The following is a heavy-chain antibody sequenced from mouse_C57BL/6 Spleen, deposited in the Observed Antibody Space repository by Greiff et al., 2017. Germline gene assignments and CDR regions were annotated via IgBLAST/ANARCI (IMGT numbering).Heavy chain of an antibody. J-gene: IGHJ4*01. CDR1: GFTFTGYW. V-gene: IGHV1-9*01. D-gene: IGHD1-1*01. CDR3: AGGAVVMDY. CDR2: ILPGSGST. Sequence: VQLQQSGAELMKPGASVKLSCKATGFTFTGYWIEWVKQRPGHGLEWIGEILPGSGSTTSNEKFKGKATFTGDTSTNTVYMQLSSLTTEDSAIYYCAGGAVVMDYWGQGTSVTVSS.